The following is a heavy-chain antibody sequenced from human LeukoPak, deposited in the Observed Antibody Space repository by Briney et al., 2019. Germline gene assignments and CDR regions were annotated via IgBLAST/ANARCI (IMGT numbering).Heavy chain of an antibody. CDR3: ATFFDFWFGP. D-gene: IGHD5/OR15-5a*01. J-gene: IGHJ5*02. V-gene: IGHV4-59*01. CDR2: IYHDGST. Sequence: KSSETLSLTCTVSGGSITDYFWSWIRQPPGEGPQWIGYIYHDGSTNYSPSLRSRVSISVDTSKNQFSLKLSSVTTADTAVYFCATFFDFWFGPWGQGTQVTVSS. CDR1: GGSITDYF.